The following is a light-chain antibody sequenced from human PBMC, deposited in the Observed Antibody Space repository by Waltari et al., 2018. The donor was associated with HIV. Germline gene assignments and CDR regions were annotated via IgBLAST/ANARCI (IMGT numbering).Light chain of an antibody. CDR2: GNT. Sequence: QSVLTQPPPVSWAPGQRVTISCTGSSANIGAGYDVHWYQQLPGTAPKLLIYGNTNRPSGVPDRFSGSKSGTSASLAITGLLVEDEADYYCQSYDSSLSGYVFGTGTKVTVL. J-gene: IGLJ1*01. V-gene: IGLV1-40*01. CDR3: QSYDSSLSGYV. CDR1: SANIGAGYD.